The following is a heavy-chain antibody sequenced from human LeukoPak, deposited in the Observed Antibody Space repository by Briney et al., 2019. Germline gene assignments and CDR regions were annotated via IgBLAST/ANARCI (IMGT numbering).Heavy chain of an antibody. J-gene: IGHJ6*02. Sequence: ASVKVSCKVSGYTLTELSMHWVRQAPGKGLEWMGGFDPEDGETIYAQRFQGRVTMTEDTSTDTAYMELSSLRSEDTAVYYCATGIQLWSKYHYYYGMDVWGQGTTVTVSS. CDR3: ATGIQLWSKYHYYYGMDV. D-gene: IGHD5-18*01. CDR1: GYTLTELS. CDR2: FDPEDGET. V-gene: IGHV1-24*01.